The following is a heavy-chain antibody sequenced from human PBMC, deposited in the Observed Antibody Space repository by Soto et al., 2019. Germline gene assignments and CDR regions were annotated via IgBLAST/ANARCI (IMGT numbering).Heavy chain of an antibody. J-gene: IGHJ6*02. CDR3: ARGPTRLHGDGMDV. CDR1: GFTFSSYD. Sequence: QTGGSLRLSCAASGFTFSSYDMHWVRQTPGKGLEWVAIIWYDGSSKYYADSVKGRFTISRDNSKNTLFLQMNSLRAEDTAVYYCARGPTRLHGDGMDVWGQGTTVTVSS. V-gene: IGHV3-33*01. CDR2: IWYDGSSK. D-gene: IGHD3-16*01.